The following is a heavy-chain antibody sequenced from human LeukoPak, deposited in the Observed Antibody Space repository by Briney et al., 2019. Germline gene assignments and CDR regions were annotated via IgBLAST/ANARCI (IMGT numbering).Heavy chain of an antibody. D-gene: IGHD6-13*01. CDR1: GFTFSSYG. J-gene: IGHJ6*02. CDR2: IWYGGSTK. Sequence: GGSLRLSCAASGFTFSSYGMSWVRQAPGKGLEWVAVIWYGGSTKYYADSVKGRFTISRDNSKNTLYLQINSLRDEDTAVYYCAKDQAELPYNSSWWGGYYYYYGMDVWGQGTTVTVSS. CDR3: AKDQAELPYNSSWWGGYYYYYGMDV. V-gene: IGHV3-33*06.